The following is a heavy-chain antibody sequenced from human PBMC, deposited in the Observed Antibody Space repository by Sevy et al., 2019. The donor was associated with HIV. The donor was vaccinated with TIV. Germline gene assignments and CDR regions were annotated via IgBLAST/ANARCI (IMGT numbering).Heavy chain of an antibody. CDR2: IKSKTDGGTT. CDR3: TTYLYGEDAFDI. J-gene: IGHJ3*02. CDR1: GFTFSNAW. D-gene: IGHD3-10*01. Sequence: GGSLRLSCAASGFTFSNAWMNWVRQAPGKGLEWVGRIKSKTDGGTTDYAAPVKGRLTISRDDSKNTLYLQMNSLKTEDTAVYYCTTYLYGEDAFDIWGQGTMVTVSS. V-gene: IGHV3-15*07.